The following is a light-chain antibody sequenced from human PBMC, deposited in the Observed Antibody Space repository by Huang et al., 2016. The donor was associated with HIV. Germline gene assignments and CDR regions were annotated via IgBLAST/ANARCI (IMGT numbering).Light chain of an antibody. J-gene: IGKJ5*01. CDR1: QSVSSSY. Sequence: EIVLTQSPGTLSLSPGERATLSCRASQSVSSSYLAWYQQKPGQAPRLLIYGASSRATGIPDRFSGSGSGTDFTLTISRLEPEDFAVYYCQQNGSSPPLTFGQGTRLEIK. CDR3: QQNGSSPPLT. V-gene: IGKV3-20*01. CDR2: GAS.